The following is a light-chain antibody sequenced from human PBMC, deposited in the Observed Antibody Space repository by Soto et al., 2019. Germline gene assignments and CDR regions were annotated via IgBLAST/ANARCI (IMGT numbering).Light chain of an antibody. CDR3: QQRSNWPPV. J-gene: IGKJ4*01. CDR2: DAS. V-gene: IGKV3-11*01. CDR1: QSVSTY. Sequence: EIVLTQSPATLSLSPGERATLSSRASQSVSTYVTYLAWYQQKPGQAPRLLIYDASNRAPGIPARFSGSGSGTDFTLTISSLVPEDFGVYYCQQRSNWPPVFGGGTKVDI.